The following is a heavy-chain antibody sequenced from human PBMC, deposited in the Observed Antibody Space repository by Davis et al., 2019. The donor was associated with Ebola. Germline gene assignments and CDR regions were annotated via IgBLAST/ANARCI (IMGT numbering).Heavy chain of an antibody. Sequence: SETLSLTCAVYGGSFSGYYWSWIRQPPGKGLEWIGEINHSGSTNYNPSLKSRVTISVDKSKNQFSLKLSSVTAADTAVYYCAKLSGNFADWGQGTLVTVPS. J-gene: IGHJ4*02. CDR2: INHSGST. CDR3: AKLSGNFAD. CDR1: GGSFSGYY. V-gene: IGHV4-34*01. D-gene: IGHD1-26*01.